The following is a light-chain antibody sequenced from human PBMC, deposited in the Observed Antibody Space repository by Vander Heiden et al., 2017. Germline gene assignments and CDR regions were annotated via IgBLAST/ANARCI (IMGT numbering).Light chain of an antibody. J-gene: IGLJ2*01. CDR3: QVWDSSVDQVV. CDR1: KIGSRS. Sequence: SYVVTQPPSVSVAPGQTATITCGGNKIGSRSVHWYQQKPGRAPVLVVYDDTNRPSGIPDRFSGSNSANTATLTSTRAEAGDEADYYCQVWDSSVDQVVFGGGAKLTVL. V-gene: IGLV3-21*02. CDR2: DDT.